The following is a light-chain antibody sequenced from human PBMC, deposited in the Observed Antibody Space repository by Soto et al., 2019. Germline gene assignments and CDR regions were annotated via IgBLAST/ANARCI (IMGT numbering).Light chain of an antibody. V-gene: IGKV3-15*01. CDR3: QQYNNWPRST. Sequence: EIVMTQSPATLSVSPGERATLSCRASQSVSSNLAWYQQKPGQAPRLLIYGASTRATGIPARFSGSGSGTEFNLTISSLQSEDFAVYYCQQYNNWPRSTFGGGTKVEIK. J-gene: IGKJ4*01. CDR1: QSVSSN. CDR2: GAS.